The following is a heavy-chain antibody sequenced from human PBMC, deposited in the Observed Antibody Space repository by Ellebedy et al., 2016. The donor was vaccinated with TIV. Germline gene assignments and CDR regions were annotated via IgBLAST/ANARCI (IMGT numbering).Heavy chain of an antibody. D-gene: IGHD2-2*02. J-gene: IGHJ4*02. CDR3: ARDPGYCKSTSCYNLDFFDF. CDR1: GYSFIGYY. Sequence: ASVKVSCKASGYSFIGYYLHWVRQAPGQGFEWMGWINPNTGGTDYAQKFQDRVKMTRDTSLTTAHMELSSLRPDDGAVYFCARDPGYCKSTSCYNLDFFDFWGQGTLVTVSS. CDR2: INPNTGGT. V-gene: IGHV1-2*02.